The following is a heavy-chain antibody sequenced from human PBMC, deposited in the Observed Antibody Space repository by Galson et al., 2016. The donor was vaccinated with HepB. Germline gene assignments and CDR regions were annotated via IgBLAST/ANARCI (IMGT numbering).Heavy chain of an antibody. V-gene: IGHV3-30*18. D-gene: IGHD3-10*01. CDR3: AKVGDGWELGDVFDI. J-gene: IGHJ3*02. CDR1: LFTFSNYD. CDR2: ISYDGSNE. Sequence: SLRLSCAPSLFTFSNYDIQWVRQAPGKGLEWVAVISYDGSNEYYADYVKGRFTISRDNSKNTLYLQMNSLRAEDTAVYSCAKVGDGWELGDVFDIWVQGTMVTVSS.